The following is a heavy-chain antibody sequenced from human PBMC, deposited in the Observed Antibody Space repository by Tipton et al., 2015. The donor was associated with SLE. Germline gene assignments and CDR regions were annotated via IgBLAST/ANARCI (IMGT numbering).Heavy chain of an antibody. CDR1: GGSFSGYY. CDR2: INHSGST. CDR3: ARAGTGTSWGAFDI. J-gene: IGHJ3*02. Sequence: LRLSCAVYGGSFSGYYWSWIRQPPGKGLEWIGEINHSGSTFYNPSLKSRVSISIDTSKSQFSLKLNSVTAADTAVYYCARAGTGTSWGAFDIWGQGTMVPVSS. D-gene: IGHD1-7*01. V-gene: IGHV4-34*01.